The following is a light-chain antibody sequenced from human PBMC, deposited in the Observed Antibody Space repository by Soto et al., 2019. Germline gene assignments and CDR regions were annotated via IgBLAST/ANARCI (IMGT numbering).Light chain of an antibody. V-gene: IGKV3-11*01. J-gene: IGKJ1*01. CDR2: DAS. CDR1: QSVSSY. CDR3: QQRSNWPKT. Sequence: EIVLTQSPATLSLSPGERATLSCSASQSVSSYLAWYQQKPGQAPRLLIYDASNRATGIPARFSGSGSGTDFTLTISSLEPEDFAVYCCQQRSNWPKTFGQGTKVEIK.